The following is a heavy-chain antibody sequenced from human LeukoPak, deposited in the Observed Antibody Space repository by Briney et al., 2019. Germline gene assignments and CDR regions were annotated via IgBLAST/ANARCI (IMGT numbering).Heavy chain of an antibody. D-gene: IGHD6-6*01. CDR1: GGSISSYY. CDR3: ARTAYSSSSGGEYYYYYMDV. CDR2: IYTSGST. V-gene: IGHV4-4*07. Sequence: SETLSLTCTVSGGSISSYYWSWIRQPAGKGLEWIGRIYTSGSTNYNPPLKSRVTISVDTSKNQFSLKLSSVTAADTAVYYCARTAYSSSSGGEYYYYYMDVWGKGTTVTVSS. J-gene: IGHJ6*03.